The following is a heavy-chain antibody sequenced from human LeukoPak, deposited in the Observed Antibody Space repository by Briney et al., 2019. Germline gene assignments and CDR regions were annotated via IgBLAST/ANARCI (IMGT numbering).Heavy chain of an antibody. CDR2: ISSSSSYI. V-gene: IGHV3-21*01. CDR1: GFTFSTYS. D-gene: IGHD3-22*01. CDR3: ARDGVWGEILVVIPFDI. J-gene: IGHJ3*02. Sequence: GGSLRLSCAASGFTFSTYSMNWVRQAPGKGLEWVSSISSSSSYIYYADSVEGRFTISRDNAKNSLYLQMNSLRAEDTAVYYCARDGVWGEILVVIPFDIWGQGTMVTVSS.